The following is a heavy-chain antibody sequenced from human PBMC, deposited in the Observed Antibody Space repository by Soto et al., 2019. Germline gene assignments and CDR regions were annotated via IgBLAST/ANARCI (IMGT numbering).Heavy chain of an antibody. CDR1: GGSISRGTYS. CDR2: FYYSGST. D-gene: IGHD2-8*01. CDR3: ARLGGYCTTSCYGYYAMDV. Sequence: SETLSLTCTVSGGSISRGTYSWGWVRPPPGEGLEWIGTFYYSGSTYYNPSLKSRVTISVDTSKNQFSLKVSSVTAADTAVYYCARLGGYCTTSCYGYYAMDVWGQGTTVTVSS. J-gene: IGHJ6*02. V-gene: IGHV4-39*01.